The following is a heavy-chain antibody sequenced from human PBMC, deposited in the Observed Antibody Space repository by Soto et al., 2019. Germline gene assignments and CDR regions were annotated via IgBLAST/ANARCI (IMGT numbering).Heavy chain of an antibody. D-gene: IGHD2-2*01. Sequence: QLXLQXSGSGLVKPXQTLSLTCAVSGGSISSGGYSWSWIRQPPGKGLEWIGYIYHSGSTYYNPSLKSRVTISVDRSKNQFSLKLSSVTAADTAVYYCARVPDRWGQGTLVTVSS. V-gene: IGHV4-30-2*01. CDR2: IYHSGST. CDR1: GGSISSGGYS. J-gene: IGHJ5*02. CDR3: ARVPDR.